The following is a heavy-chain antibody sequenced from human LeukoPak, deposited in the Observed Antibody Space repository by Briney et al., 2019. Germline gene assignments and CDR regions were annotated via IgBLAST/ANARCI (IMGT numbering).Heavy chain of an antibody. D-gene: IGHD3-16*01. J-gene: IGHJ3*02. Sequence: SETLSLTCTVSGGSIRSYYWSWIRQPPGKGLEWIGYIYYTGSTNYNPSLKSRVAISVDTSKNQFSLKLSSVTAADTAVYYCASDPWAQPSQDAFDIWGQGTMVTVSS. V-gene: IGHV4-59*01. CDR2: IYYTGST. CDR3: ASDPWAQPSQDAFDI. CDR1: GGSIRSYY.